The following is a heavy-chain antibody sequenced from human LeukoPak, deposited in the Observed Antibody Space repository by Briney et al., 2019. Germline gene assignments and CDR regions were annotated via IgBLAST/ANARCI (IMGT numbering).Heavy chain of an antibody. CDR1: GFTFSGSA. V-gene: IGHV3-73*01. D-gene: IGHD6-19*01. CDR2: IRSKANSYAT. J-gene: IGHJ4*02. CDR3: TRQGGGGSGWYISDY. Sequence: GGSLRLSCAASGFTFSGSAMHWVRQASGKGLEWVGRIRSKANSYATAYAASVKGRFTISRDDSKNTAYLQMNSLKTEDTAVYYCTRQGGGGSGWYISDYWGQGTLVTVSS.